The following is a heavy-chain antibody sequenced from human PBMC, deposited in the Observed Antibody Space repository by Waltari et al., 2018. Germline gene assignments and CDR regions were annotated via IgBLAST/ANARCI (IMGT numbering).Heavy chain of an antibody. V-gene: IGHV2-70*15. D-gene: IGHD3-10*01. CDR2: INWDDDK. J-gene: IGHJ6*03. CDR1: GFSLSTSGMC. Sequence: QVTFRESGTALVKPTQTLTLTCTFSGFSLSTSGMCVIWIRQPPGKALEWLARINWDDDKYYSTALKTRVTISKDTSKNQLVLTMTNMDPVDTATYYCARTENPMVRGWDYYYMDVWGKGTTVTVSS. CDR3: ARTENPMVRGWDYYYMDV.